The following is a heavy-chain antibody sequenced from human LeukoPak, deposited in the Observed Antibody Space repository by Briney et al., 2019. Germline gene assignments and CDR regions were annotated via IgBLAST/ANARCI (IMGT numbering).Heavy chain of an antibody. J-gene: IGHJ4*02. CDR1: GYTFTGYY. Sequence: VASVKVSCKASGYTFTGYYTHWVRQAPGQGLEWMGRINPNSDGTNYAQKFQGRVTVTRDTSISTAYMELSRLRSDDTAVYYCARAEMDIVVVPAATHFDYWGQGTLVTVSS. V-gene: IGHV1-2*06. D-gene: IGHD2-2*03. CDR3: ARAEMDIVVVPAATHFDY. CDR2: INPNSDGT.